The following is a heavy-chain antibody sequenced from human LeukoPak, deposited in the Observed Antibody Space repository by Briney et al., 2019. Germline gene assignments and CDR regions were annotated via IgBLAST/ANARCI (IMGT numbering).Heavy chain of an antibody. D-gene: IGHD6-13*01. Sequence: SVKVSCKASGGTFSSYAISWVRQAPGQGLEWMGGIIPIFGTANYAQKFQGRVTITTDESTSTAYMELSSLRSEDTAVYYCARASPSSSWSKETIYYYYYMDVWGKGTTVTVSS. CDR2: IIPIFGTA. CDR3: ARASPSSSWSKETIYYYYYMDV. J-gene: IGHJ6*03. CDR1: GGTFSSYA. V-gene: IGHV1-69*05.